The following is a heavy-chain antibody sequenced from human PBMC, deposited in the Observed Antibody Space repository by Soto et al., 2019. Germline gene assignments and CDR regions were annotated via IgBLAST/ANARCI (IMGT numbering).Heavy chain of an antibody. J-gene: IGHJ4*02. CDR1: GGSISSSNW. CDR2: IYHSGST. Sequence: QVQLQESGPGLVKPSGTLSLTCAVSGGSISSSNWWSWVRQPPGKGLEWIGEIYHSGSTNYNPSLTSRVPISVDKSKNQFSLKLSSVTAADTAVYYCARKGYFDWLFVGFDYWGQGTLVTVSS. V-gene: IGHV4-4*02. D-gene: IGHD3-9*01. CDR3: ARKGYFDWLFVGFDY.